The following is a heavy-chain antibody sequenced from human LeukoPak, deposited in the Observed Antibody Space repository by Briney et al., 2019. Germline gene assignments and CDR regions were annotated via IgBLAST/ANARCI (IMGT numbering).Heavy chain of an antibody. Sequence: GGSLRLSCAASGFTVSSNYMSWVRQAPGKGLEWVSVIYSGGSTYYADSVKGRFTISRDNSKNTLYLQMNSLRAEDTAVYYCASLSHYYDSSGYSHWGQGTLVTVSS. J-gene: IGHJ4*02. CDR3: ASLSHYYDSSGYSH. V-gene: IGHV3-53*01. CDR2: IYSGGST. CDR1: GFTVSSNY. D-gene: IGHD3-22*01.